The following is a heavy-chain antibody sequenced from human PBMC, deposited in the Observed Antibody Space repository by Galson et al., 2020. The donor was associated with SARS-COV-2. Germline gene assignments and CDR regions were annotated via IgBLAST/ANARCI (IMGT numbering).Heavy chain of an antibody. CDR2: VQNSGST. V-gene: IGHV4-59*01. J-gene: IGHJ4*02. CDR3: ARGIAAATSYYFDR. Sequence: SETLSLTCSVSGGSIFTYYWSWIRQPPGKELEWIGYVQNSGSTKYNPSLKSRVTLSVDSSEKRVSLTLDSVTAADTAVYYCARGIAAATSYYFDRWGQGTQVTVS. CDR1: GGSIFTYY. D-gene: IGHD6-13*01.